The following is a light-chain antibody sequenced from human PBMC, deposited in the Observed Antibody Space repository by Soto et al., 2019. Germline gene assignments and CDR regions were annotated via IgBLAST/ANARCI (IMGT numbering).Light chain of an antibody. J-gene: IGKJ2*01. V-gene: IGKV1-39*01. Sequence: DIQMTQSPSSLSASVGDRVTITCRASQSISSSLNWYQQKPGKAPDLLIYAASNLQSGVPSRFSGSGSGTDFTLTISSLQPADFATYYCQQSYSSPQMYTFGQGTKLEIK. CDR3: QQSYSSPQMYT. CDR1: QSISSS. CDR2: AAS.